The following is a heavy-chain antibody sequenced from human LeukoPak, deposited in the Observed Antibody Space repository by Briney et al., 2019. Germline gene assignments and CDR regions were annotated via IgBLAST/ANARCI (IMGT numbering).Heavy chain of an antibody. V-gene: IGHV4-38-2*02. CDR1: GYSISSGYY. Sequence: SETLSLTCTVSGYSISSGYYWGWIRQPPGKGLEWIGSIYYSGSTYYNPSLKSRVTISVDTSKNQFSLKLSSVTAADTAVYYCARDPFYYIAAAGTDDAFDIWGQGTMVTVSS. CDR3: ARDPFYYIAAAGTDDAFDI. D-gene: IGHD6-13*01. J-gene: IGHJ3*02. CDR2: IYYSGST.